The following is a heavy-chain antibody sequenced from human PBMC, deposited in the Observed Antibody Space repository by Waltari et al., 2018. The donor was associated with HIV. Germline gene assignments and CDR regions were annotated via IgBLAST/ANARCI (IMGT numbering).Heavy chain of an antibody. V-gene: IGHV1-3*01. D-gene: IGHD3-9*01. CDR1: GYTFTTYT. CDR2: INSGNGNT. CDR3: ARTYDILTGFGWFDP. J-gene: IGHJ5*02. Sequence: QVQLVQSGAEVKNPGASVKVSCKASGYTFTTYTIHWVRQAPGQRLEWMGWINSGNGNTKYSQNFQDRVTFTRDTSASTAYMELSSLRSEDTAIYYCARTYDILTGFGWFDPWGQGTLVTVSS.